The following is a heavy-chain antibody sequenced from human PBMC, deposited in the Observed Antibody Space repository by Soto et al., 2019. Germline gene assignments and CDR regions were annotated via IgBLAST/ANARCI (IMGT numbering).Heavy chain of an antibody. V-gene: IGHV3-48*02. CDR2: ISSRSTSK. CDR3: ARDYLYAFDI. J-gene: IGHJ3*02. CDR1: GFTFSSYS. Sequence: EVQLVESGGGLVQPGGSLRLSCAASGFTFSSYSMNWVRQAPGKGLEWVSYISSRSTSKYYEDSVRGRFTISRDNAKNSLHLQMNSLRDEDTAVYYCARDYLYAFDIWGQGTMVTVSP.